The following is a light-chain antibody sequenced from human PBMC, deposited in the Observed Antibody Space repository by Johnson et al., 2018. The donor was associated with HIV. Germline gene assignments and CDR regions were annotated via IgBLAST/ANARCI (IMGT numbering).Light chain of an antibody. V-gene: IGLV1-51*02. J-gene: IGLJ1*01. Sequence: QSVLTQSPSVSAAPGQKVTISCSGSSSNIGNNYVSWYQQLPGTAPKLLIYEDTKRPSGIPDRFSGSKSGTSATLAITGLQTWDEADYYCETWDNSLNVRHFFGTGTNASVL. CDR3: ETWDNSLNVRHF. CDR2: EDT. CDR1: SSNIGNNY.